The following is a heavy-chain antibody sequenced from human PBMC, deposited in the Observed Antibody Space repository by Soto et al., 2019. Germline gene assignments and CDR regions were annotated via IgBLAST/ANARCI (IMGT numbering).Heavy chain of an antibody. V-gene: IGHV3-30*01. D-gene: IGHD3-16*02. Sequence: QVQLVESGGGVVQPGRSLRLSCAASGFTFTNCAMHWVRQAPGKGLEWVAVVGSDGMHKYYGDFVKGRFTISRDTSENTVYLQMDRLPSEDTAVYYCARDVILDAPDYFHYWGRGTLVTVSS. CDR1: GFTFTNCA. CDR3: ARDVILDAPDYFHY. CDR2: VGSDGMHK. J-gene: IGHJ4*02.